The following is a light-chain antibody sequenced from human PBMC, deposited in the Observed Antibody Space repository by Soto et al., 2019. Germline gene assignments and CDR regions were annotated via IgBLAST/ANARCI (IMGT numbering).Light chain of an antibody. V-gene: IGKV3-15*01. Sequence: DIVLKPSTATLSVSPGERVTLSCSASQSVGSNLAWYQQKPGLAPRVLIYDASTRATVIPARFSGSGSGTEFTLTISSLQSEDFAVYYCQQYDNWPLTFGGGTKVDI. J-gene: IGKJ4*01. CDR1: QSVGSN. CDR3: QQYDNWPLT. CDR2: DAS.